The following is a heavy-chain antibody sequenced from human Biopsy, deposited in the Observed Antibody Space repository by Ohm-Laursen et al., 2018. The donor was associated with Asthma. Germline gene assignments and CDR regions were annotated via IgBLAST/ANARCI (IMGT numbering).Heavy chain of an antibody. Sequence: PSDTLSLTCTVSGGSLTSAYWSWVRQYPEKGLEWIAYIYSSGDTYYSPSLKSRVSISLDTSKNQFSLRLTSVTAADTAVYYCARDRAMISETWGQGTLVTVSS. CDR2: IYSSGDT. V-gene: IGHV4-30-4*02. CDR1: GGSLTSAY. CDR3: ARDRAMISET. J-gene: IGHJ5*02. D-gene: IGHD3-22*01.